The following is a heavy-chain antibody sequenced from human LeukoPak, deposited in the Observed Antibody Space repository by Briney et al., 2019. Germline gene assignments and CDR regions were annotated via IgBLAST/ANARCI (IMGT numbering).Heavy chain of an antibody. Sequence: SETLSLTCTVSGGSINNHYWSWIRLPPGKGLEWIGYIYYSGSTNYNPSLKSRVTISVDTSKNQFSLKLSSVTAADTAVYYCARHRAGIAAAGYFDYWGQGTLVTVSS. CDR1: GGSINNHY. CDR2: IYYSGST. V-gene: IGHV4-59*08. J-gene: IGHJ4*02. CDR3: ARHRAGIAAAGYFDY. D-gene: IGHD6-13*01.